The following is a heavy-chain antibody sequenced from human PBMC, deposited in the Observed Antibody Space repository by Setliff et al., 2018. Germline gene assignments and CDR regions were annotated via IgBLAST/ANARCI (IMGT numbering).Heavy chain of an antibody. V-gene: IGHV4-34*01. Sequence: NPSETLSLTCAASGGTFSYYYWTWIRQPPGKGLEWIGEINHRGSTSYNPSLESRVTISIDTSKNQFSLNLRYVTAADTGLYYCARGRNIKLRLLDSWGQGRLVTVAS. J-gene: IGHJ4*02. D-gene: IGHD1-20*01. CDR2: INHRGST. CDR3: ARGRNIKLRLLDS. CDR1: GGTFSYYY.